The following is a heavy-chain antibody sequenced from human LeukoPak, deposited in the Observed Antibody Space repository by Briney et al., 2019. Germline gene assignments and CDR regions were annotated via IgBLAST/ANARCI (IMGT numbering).Heavy chain of an antibody. J-gene: IGHJ6*02. CDR1: GGSISSYY. CDR2: IYYSGST. Sequence: SETLSLTCTVSGGSISSYYWSWIRQPPGKGLEWIGYIYYSGSTNYNPSLKSRVTISVDTSKNQFSLKLSSVTAADTAVYYCARHVPYYGVDVWGQGTTVTVSS. CDR3: ARHVPYYGVDV. V-gene: IGHV4-59*08.